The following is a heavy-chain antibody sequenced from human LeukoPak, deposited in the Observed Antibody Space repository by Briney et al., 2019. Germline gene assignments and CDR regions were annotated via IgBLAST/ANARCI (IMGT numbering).Heavy chain of an antibody. D-gene: IGHD3-9*01. CDR3: ASDLYEDDIVTGYSRD. V-gene: IGHV1-18*01. J-gene: IGHJ4*02. CDR2: ISAYNGNT. CDR1: GYTFTSYG. Sequence: ASVKVSCKASGYTFTSYGISWVRQAPGQGLEWMGWISAYNGNTNYAQKLQGRVTMTTDTSTSTAYMELRSLRSDDTAVYYCASDLYEDDIVTGYSRDWGQGTLVTVSS.